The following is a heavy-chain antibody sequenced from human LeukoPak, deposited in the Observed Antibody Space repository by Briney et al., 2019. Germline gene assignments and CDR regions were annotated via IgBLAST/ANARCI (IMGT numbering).Heavy chain of an antibody. CDR3: ARELENVGIWFGESKWDL. Sequence: ASVKVSCKASGYTVTSYGISWVRQPPGQGLEWMGLINAYNGNTNYAQKLQGRVTMTTDTSTSTAYRELRSLRSDDTAVYYCARELENVGIWFGESKWDLWGQGTLVTVSS. D-gene: IGHD3-10*01. J-gene: IGHJ5*02. V-gene: IGHV1-18*04. CDR1: GYTVTSYG. CDR2: INAYNGNT.